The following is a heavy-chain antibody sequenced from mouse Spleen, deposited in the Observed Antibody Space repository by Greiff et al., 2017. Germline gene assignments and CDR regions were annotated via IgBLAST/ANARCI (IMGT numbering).Heavy chain of an antibody. D-gene: IGHD1-1*01. CDR2: IDPETGGT. Sequence: VQLQQSGAELVRPGASVTLSCKASGYTFTDYEMHWVKQTPVHGLEWIGAIDPETGGTAYNQKFKGKAILTADKSSSTAYMELRSLTSEDSAVYYCTRLRYYGSSGFAYWGQGTLVTVSA. CDR1: GYTFTDYE. CDR3: TRLRYYGSSGFAY. J-gene: IGHJ3*01. V-gene: IGHV1-15*01.